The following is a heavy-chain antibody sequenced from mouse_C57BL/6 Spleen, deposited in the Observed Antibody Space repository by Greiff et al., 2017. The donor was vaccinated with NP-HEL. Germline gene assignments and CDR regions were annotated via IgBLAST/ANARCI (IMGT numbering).Heavy chain of an antibody. J-gene: IGHJ2*01. D-gene: IGHD2-5*01. V-gene: IGHV1-50*01. Sequence: QVQLQQPGAELVKPGASVKLSCKASGYTFTSYWMQWVKQRPGQGLEWIGEIDPSDSYTNYNQKFKGKATLTVDTSSSTAYMQLSSLTSEDSAVYYCARWYSNEYYFDYWGQGTTLTVSS. CDR3: ARWYSNEYYFDY. CDR2: IDPSDSYT. CDR1: GYTFTSYW.